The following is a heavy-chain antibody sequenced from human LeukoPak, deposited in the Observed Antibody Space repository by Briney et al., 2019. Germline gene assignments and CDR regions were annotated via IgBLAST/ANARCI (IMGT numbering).Heavy chain of an antibody. CDR3: ARRGGLYGSGSYRFDP. V-gene: IGHV5-51*01. CDR1: GYSFTSYW. D-gene: IGHD3-10*01. CDR2: IYPGDSDT. J-gene: IGHJ5*02. Sequence: GESLKISCKGSGYSFTSYWIGWVRQMPGKGLEWMGIIYPGDSDTRYSPSFQGQVTISADKSISTAYLQWSSLKASDTAMYYCARRGGLYGSGSYRFDPWGQGTLVTVSS.